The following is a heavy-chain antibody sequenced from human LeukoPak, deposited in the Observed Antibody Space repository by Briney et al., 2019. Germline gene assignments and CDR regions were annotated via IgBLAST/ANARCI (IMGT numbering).Heavy chain of an antibody. V-gene: IGHV1-2*02. D-gene: IGHD2-21*02. CDR3: ARGDDPVVVTATYYCDY. CDR1: GFTFTDYY. J-gene: IGHJ4*02. CDR2: INPNSGVT. Sequence: ASVKVSCKASGFTFTDYYVHWVRQAPGQGLEWVGWINPNSGVTNYAQKFQGRVTMTRNTSISTTYMELKRLRSDDTAVFYCARGDDPVVVTATYYCDYWGQGTLVTVSS.